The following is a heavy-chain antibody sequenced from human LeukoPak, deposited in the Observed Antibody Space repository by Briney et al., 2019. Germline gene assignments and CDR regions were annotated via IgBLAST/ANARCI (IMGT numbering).Heavy chain of an antibody. CDR3: ARGDCSGGSCYSTTYYYYGMDV. CDR2: IIPILGIA. J-gene: IGHJ6*02. D-gene: IGHD2-15*01. CDR1: GGAFSSYA. Sequence: ASVKVSCKASGGAFSSYAISWVRQAPGQGLEWMGRIIPILGIANYAQKFQGRVTITADKSTSTAYMELSSLRSEDTAVYYCARGDCSGGSCYSTTYYYYGMDVWGQGTTVTVSS. V-gene: IGHV1-69*04.